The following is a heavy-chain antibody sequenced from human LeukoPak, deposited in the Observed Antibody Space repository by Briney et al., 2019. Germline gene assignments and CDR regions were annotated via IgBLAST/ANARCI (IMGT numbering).Heavy chain of an antibody. CDR2: ISYDGSNK. J-gene: IGHJ5*02. Sequence: GGSLRLSCAASGFTFSSYGMHWVRQAPGKGLEWVAVISYDGSNKYYADSVKGRFTISRDNSKNTLYLQMNSLRAEDTAVYYCAASPPYYYDSSGYQAYNWFDPWGQGTLVTVSS. D-gene: IGHD3-22*01. CDR1: GFTFSSYG. V-gene: IGHV3-30*03. CDR3: AASPPYYYDSSGYQAYNWFDP.